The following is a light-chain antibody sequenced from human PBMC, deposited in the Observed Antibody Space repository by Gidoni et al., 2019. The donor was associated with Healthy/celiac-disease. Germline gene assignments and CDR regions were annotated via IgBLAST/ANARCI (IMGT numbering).Light chain of an antibody. CDR1: KLGDKY. CDR2: QDS. Sequence: SYQLTQPPAVSVPPGQTASITCSGDKLGDKYACWYQQKPGQSPVLVIYQDSKRPSGIPERFSGSNSGTTATLTIRGTQAMDEADYYCQAWDSSTAYVVFGGGTKLPVL. V-gene: IGLV3-1*01. J-gene: IGLJ2*01. CDR3: QAWDSSTAYVV.